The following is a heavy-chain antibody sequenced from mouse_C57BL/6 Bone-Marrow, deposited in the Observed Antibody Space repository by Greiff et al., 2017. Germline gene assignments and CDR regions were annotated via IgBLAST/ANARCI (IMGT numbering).Heavy chain of an antibody. Sequence: VKLQQPGAELVKPGASVKLSCTASGYTFTSYWMHWVQQRPGRGLEWIGRIDPNSGGTKYNEKFKSKATLTVDKPSSTAYMQLSSLTSEDSAVYYCARRADSSGYWFAYWGQGTLVTVSA. CDR1: GYTFTSYW. CDR3: ARRADSSGYWFAY. CDR2: IDPNSGGT. J-gene: IGHJ3*01. D-gene: IGHD3-2*02. V-gene: IGHV1-72*01.